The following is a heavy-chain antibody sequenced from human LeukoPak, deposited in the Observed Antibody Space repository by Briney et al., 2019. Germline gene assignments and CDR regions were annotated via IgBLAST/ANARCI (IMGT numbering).Heavy chain of an antibody. Sequence: GGSLRLSCAASGFTFSSYEVNWVRQAPGKGLEWVSYISSSGSPIYYADSVKGRFTISRDNAKNSLYLQMNSLRAEDTAVYYCARVFDYWGQGTLVTVSS. CDR1: GFTFSSYE. CDR2: ISSSGSPI. J-gene: IGHJ4*02. V-gene: IGHV3-48*03. CDR3: ARVFDY.